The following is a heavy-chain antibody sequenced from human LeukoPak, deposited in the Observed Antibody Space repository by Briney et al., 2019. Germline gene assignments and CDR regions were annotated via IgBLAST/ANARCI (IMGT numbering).Heavy chain of an antibody. CDR1: DYSFTSYW. D-gene: IGHD3-10*01. CDR3: AKGISGSYPPDY. J-gene: IGHJ4*02. V-gene: IGHV5-10-1*01. Sequence: PGESLKISCKGSDYSFTSYWINWVRQMPGKGLEWMGTIDPSDSYTNYSPSFQGHVTISADKSISTAYLQWSSLKASDTATYYCAKGISGSYPPDYWGQGTLVTVSS. CDR2: IDPSDSYT.